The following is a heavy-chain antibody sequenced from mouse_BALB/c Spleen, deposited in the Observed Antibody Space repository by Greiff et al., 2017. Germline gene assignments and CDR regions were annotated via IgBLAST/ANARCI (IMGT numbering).Heavy chain of an antibody. CDR3: ARKGDYDRNLDD. V-gene: IGHV2-6-4*01. CDR1: GFSLSRYS. D-gene: IGHD2-4*01. CDR2: IWGGGST. J-gene: IGHJ4*01. Sequence: VQVVESGPGLVSPSQSLSITCTVSGFSLSRYSVHWVRQPPGKGLEWLGMIWGGGSTDYNSALKSRLSISTDNSKSQVFLKMNSLQTDDTAMYYCARKGDYDRNLDDWGQGTSVTVSS.